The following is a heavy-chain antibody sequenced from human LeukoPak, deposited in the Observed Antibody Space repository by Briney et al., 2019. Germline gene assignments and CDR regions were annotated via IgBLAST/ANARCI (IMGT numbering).Heavy chain of an antibody. CDR2: VYYTGST. V-gene: IGHV4-39*02. CDR3: ARHRGRYYDSGSYYYFDY. D-gene: IGHD3-10*01. CDR1: GVSISSSGYY. Sequence: SETLSLTCTVSGVSISSSGYYWGWIRQPPGKGLEWVGSVYYTGSTFYNPSLKSRVTTSVDTSKNHFSLNLSSVTAANTAVYYCARHRGRYYDSGSYYYFDYWGQGTLVTVSS. J-gene: IGHJ4*02.